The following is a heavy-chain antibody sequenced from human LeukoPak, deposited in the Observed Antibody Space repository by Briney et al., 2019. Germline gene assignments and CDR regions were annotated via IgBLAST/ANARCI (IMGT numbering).Heavy chain of an antibody. Sequence: GGSLRLSFAASGXTFSDYYVSWIRQAPGKELEWVSYISSTSSYINYADSVKGRFTISRDNAKNSLFLQMNSLRAEDTAVYYCARVSQWLVPYWGQGTLVTVSS. J-gene: IGHJ4*02. CDR3: ARVSQWLVPY. D-gene: IGHD6-19*01. CDR2: ISSTSSYI. V-gene: IGHV3-11*05. CDR1: GXTFSDYY.